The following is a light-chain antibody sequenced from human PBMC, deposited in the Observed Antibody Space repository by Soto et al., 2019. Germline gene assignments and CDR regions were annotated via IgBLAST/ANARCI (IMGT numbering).Light chain of an antibody. Sequence: VMTQSPVTLSVSPGDRATLSCKASQSIRNNLGWFQQKPGQAPRLLIFGASSRATGIPGRFSGSGSGTEFTLTISSLQSEDFAVYYCQQYNNWPPLTFGGGTKVEIK. V-gene: IGKV3-15*01. CDR2: GAS. CDR1: QSIRNN. CDR3: QQYNNWPPLT. J-gene: IGKJ4*01.